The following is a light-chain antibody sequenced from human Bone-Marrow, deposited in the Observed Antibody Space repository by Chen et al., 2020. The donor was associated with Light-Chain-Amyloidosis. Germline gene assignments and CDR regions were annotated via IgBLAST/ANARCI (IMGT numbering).Light chain of an antibody. Sequence: SYELTQPPSVSVSPGQTASITCSGDTLGETYACWYQQKPGQSPVLVIYQDNKRPSGISGRFSGSNTGDTATLTLSGTQAMDEADYYCQACDSNMVVFGGGTKLTVL. CDR3: QACDSNMVV. V-gene: IGLV3-1*01. J-gene: IGLJ2*01. CDR1: TLGETY. CDR2: QDN.